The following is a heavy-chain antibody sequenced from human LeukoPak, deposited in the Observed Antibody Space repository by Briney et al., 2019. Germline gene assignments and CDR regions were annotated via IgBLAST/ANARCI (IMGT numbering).Heavy chain of an antibody. CDR1: GGSISSYF. Sequence: SETLSLTCTVSGGSISSYFWSWIRQPPGKGLEWIGYIYYTGTTNYNPSLKSRVTISVDTSKNQFSLRLSSVTAADTAVYYCARQRGYHYDSTTNRFSDLWGQGTRVTVSS. J-gene: IGHJ5*02. D-gene: IGHD3-22*01. V-gene: IGHV4-59*08. CDR2: IYYTGTT. CDR3: ARQRGYHYDSTTNRFSDL.